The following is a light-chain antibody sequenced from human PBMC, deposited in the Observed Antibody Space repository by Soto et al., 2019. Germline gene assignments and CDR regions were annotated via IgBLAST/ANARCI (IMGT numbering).Light chain of an antibody. CDR2: WAS. CDR1: HSVLYSSNNKNY. V-gene: IGKV4-1*01. J-gene: IGKJ5*01. CDR3: HQYNSWPPHT. Sequence: DIVMTQSPDSLAVSLGERATINCNSSHSVLYSSNNKNYLAWYQQKPGQPPKLLIYWASTRESGVPDRFSGSGSGTEFTLSISSLQSEDSAAYYCHQYNSWPPHTFGQGTRLEIK.